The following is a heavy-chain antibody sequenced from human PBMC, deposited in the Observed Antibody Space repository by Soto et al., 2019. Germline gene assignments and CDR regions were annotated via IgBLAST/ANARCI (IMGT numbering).Heavy chain of an antibody. Sequence: PGGSLRLSCAASGFTFSSYDMHWVRQATGKGLEWVSAIGTAGDPYYPGSVKGRFTISRENAKNSLYLQMNSLRAGDTAVYYCARSPPPAAAGTAGMDVWGQGXTVTVSS. D-gene: IGHD6-13*01. CDR2: IGTAGDP. CDR1: GFTFSSYD. V-gene: IGHV3-13*05. CDR3: ARSPPPAAAGTAGMDV. J-gene: IGHJ6*02.